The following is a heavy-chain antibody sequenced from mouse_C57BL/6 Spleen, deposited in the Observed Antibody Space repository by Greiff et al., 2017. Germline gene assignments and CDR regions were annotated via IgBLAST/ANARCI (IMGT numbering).Heavy chain of an antibody. J-gene: IGHJ2*01. Sequence: EVQLQQSGAGLVKPGGSLKFSCAASGFTFSSYAMPWVRQTPEKRLEWVAYISSGGDYIYYADTVKGRFTITIDNAKNTLYLQMSSLKSEDTAMYYCTREAGTLYFDYWGKGTTLTVSS. CDR3: TREAGTLYFDY. CDR2: ISSGGDYI. D-gene: IGHD4-1*01. V-gene: IGHV5-9-1*02. CDR1: GFTFSSYA.